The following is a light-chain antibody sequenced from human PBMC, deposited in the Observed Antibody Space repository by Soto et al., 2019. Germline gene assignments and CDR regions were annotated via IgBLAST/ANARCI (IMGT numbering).Light chain of an antibody. V-gene: IGKV3-15*01. CDR3: QHRRNWPWT. J-gene: IGKJ1*01. CDR2: GAS. Sequence: EIVMTQSPATLSVSPGERAALSCRASQTVTSNLAWYQQKPGQAPRLLIYGASTRATGIPARFSGSGSGTEFTLTISGLESEDFAVYYCQHRRNWPWTLGQGTKVEIK. CDR1: QTVTSN.